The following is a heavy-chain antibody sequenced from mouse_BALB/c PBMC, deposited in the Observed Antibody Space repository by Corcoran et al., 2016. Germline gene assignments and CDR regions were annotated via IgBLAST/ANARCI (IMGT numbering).Heavy chain of an antibody. CDR1: GYSCTGYN. D-gene: IGHD1-1*01. Sequence: VLLRQSGPELVTPGASMKVSCKASGYSCTGYNINWVKQSHGKNLEWIGLINPYNGGTSYNQKFKGKATLTVDKSSSTAYMELLSLTSEDSAVYYCARATTVVAFDYWGQGTTLTVSP. CDR2: INPYNGGT. V-gene: IGHV1-26*01. CDR3: ARATTVVAFDY. J-gene: IGHJ2*01.